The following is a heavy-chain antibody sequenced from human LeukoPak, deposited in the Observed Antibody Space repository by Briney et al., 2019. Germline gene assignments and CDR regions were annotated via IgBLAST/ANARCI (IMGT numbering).Heavy chain of an antibody. J-gene: IGHJ4*02. CDR2: ISFSGGNT. CDR3: ASGSHGSSSSTDCCPLDY. D-gene: IGHD6-6*01. Sequence: GGSLRLSCAASGFTFSSYGMHWVRQAPGKGLEWVAVISFSGGNTNYADSVRGRFTMSRDNSKNTLYLQMNSLRVEDTAVYYCASGSHGSSSSTDCCPLDYWGQGTLVTVSS. V-gene: IGHV3-33*08. CDR1: GFTFSSYG.